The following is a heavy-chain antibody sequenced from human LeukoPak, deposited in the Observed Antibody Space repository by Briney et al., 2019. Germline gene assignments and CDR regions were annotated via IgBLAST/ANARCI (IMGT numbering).Heavy chain of an antibody. CDR3: TRGGYGGPRVAFDY. CDR1: GYIFTDYY. V-gene: IGHV1/OR15-1*04. D-gene: IGHD1-1*01. CDR2: INPNSGGT. J-gene: IGHJ4*02. Sequence: ASVKVSCKASGYIFTDYYMHWVRQAPGQELGWMGRINPNSGGTNYAQKFQGRVTMTRDTSTSTVYMELSSLRSEDTAVYYCTRGGYGGPRVAFDYWGQGTLVTVSS.